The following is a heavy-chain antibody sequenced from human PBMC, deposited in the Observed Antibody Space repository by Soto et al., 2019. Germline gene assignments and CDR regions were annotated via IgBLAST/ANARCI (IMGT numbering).Heavy chain of an antibody. V-gene: IGHV4-59*01. CDR3: ASYYDSSGYGGLDWFDY. J-gene: IGHJ4*02. CDR1: GGSISSYY. CDR2: IYYSGST. Sequence: SETLSLTCTVAGGSISSYYWSWIRQPTGKGLEWIGYIYYSGSTNYNPSLKSRVTISVDTSKNQFSLKLSSVTAADTAVYYCASYYDSSGYGGLDWFDYWGQGTLVTVSS. D-gene: IGHD3-22*01.